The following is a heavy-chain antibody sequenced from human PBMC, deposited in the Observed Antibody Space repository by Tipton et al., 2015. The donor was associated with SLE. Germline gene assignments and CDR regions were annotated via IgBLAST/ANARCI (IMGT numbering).Heavy chain of an antibody. Sequence: SLRLSCAASGFTFSSYSMNWVRQAPGKGLEWVSSISSSGSYIYYADSVKGRFTISRDNSKNTLYLQMNSLRAEDTAVYYCAREADSSGRDAFDIWGQGTMVTVSS. CDR2: ISSSGSYI. CDR3: AREADSSGRDAFDI. D-gene: IGHD3-22*01. CDR1: GFTFSSYS. J-gene: IGHJ3*02. V-gene: IGHV3-21*01.